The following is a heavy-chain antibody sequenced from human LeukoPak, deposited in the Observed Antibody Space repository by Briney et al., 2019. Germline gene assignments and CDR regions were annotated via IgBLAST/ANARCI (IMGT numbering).Heavy chain of an antibody. Sequence: ASVKVSCKASGYSFTTYNIHWVRQAPGQGLEWMGIINPTDGSTSYAENFQGRVTVTRDMSTSTVYMELSSLRSEDTAVYYCARVSDIVYSRGFDPWGQGTLVTVSS. D-gene: IGHD2-15*01. CDR2: INPTDGST. CDR1: GYSFTTYN. V-gene: IGHV1-46*01. CDR3: ARVSDIVYSRGFDP. J-gene: IGHJ5*02.